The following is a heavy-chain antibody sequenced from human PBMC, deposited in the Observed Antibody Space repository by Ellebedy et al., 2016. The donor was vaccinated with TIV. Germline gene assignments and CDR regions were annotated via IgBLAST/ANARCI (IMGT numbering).Heavy chain of an antibody. J-gene: IGHJ4*02. CDR3: AKFPSVTTPGVDF. CDR1: GFTFSTYA. CDR2: IGGSGGRA. D-gene: IGHD4-17*01. Sequence: PGESLKISCAASGFTFSTYALTWVRQAPGRGLEWVSAIGGSGGRANYADSVRGRFTISRDNSKSTLSLYMNNLRAEDTAVYYCAKFPSVTTPGVDFWGQGTLVTVSS. V-gene: IGHV3-23*01.